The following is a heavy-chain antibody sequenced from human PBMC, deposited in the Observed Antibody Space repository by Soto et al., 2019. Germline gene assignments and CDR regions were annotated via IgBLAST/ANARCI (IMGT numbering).Heavy chain of an antibody. V-gene: IGHV3-64D*06. CDR2: ISSDGGST. J-gene: IGHJ4*02. Sequence: GGSLRLSCSASGFTFSSYAMHWVRQAPGKGLEYVSAISSDGGSTYYADSVKGRFTISRDNSKNTLYLQMSSLRAEDTAVYYCVKDQYYGGYYFDYWGQGTLVTVSS. D-gene: IGHD3-10*01. CDR1: GFTFSSYA. CDR3: VKDQYYGGYYFDY.